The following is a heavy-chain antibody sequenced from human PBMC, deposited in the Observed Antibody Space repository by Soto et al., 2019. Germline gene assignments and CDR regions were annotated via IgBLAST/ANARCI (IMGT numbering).Heavy chain of an antibody. V-gene: IGHV4-61*01. D-gene: IGHD3-22*01. J-gene: IGHJ4*02. CDR2: IYYSGST. CDR3: ARVPNYYDSSGYYDGDY. Sequence: SETLSLTCTVSGGSVIRGSYYWMWIRQPPGKGLEWIGYIYYSGSTNYNPSLKSRVTISVDTSKNQFSLKLSSVTAADTAVYYCARVPNYYDSSGYYDGDYWGQGTLVTVSS. CDR1: GGSVIRGSYY.